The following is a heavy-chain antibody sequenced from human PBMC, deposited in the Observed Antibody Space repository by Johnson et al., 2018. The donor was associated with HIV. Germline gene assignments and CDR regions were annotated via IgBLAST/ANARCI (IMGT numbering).Heavy chain of an antibody. V-gene: IGHV3-66*01. CDR2: IYSGGST. CDR3: ARGRYYDSSGYYRRVGAFDI. Sequence: VQLVESGGGLVQPGGSLRLSCAASGFTVSSNYMSWVRQAPGKGLEWVSVIYSGGSTYYADSVKGRFTISRDNSKNTLYLQMNSLRAEDTAVYYCARGRYYDSSGYYRRVGAFDIWGQGTMVTVSS. D-gene: IGHD3-22*01. CDR1: GFTVSSNY. J-gene: IGHJ3*02.